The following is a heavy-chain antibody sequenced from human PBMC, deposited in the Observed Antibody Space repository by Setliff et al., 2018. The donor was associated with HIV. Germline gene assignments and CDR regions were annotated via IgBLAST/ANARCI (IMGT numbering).Heavy chain of an antibody. J-gene: IGHJ4*02. CDR3: ARGGTLFY. CDR2: MSPNSGNT. Sequence: ASVKVSCKTSGYTFTSHDINWVRQAPGQGLEWVGWMSPNSGNTGYTQKFEGRVTFTRDASINTAYLELHSLTSDDTAVYYCARGGTLFYWGQGTLVTVSS. CDR1: GYTFTSHD. V-gene: IGHV1-8*02. D-gene: IGHD1-1*01.